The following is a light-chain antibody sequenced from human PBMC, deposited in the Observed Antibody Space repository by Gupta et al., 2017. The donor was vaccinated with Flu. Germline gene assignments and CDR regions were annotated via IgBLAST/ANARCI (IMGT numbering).Light chain of an antibody. CDR1: SGHSSYA. CDR3: QTWVTGVQV. V-gene: IGLV4-69*01. Sequence: QLALTQSPSASASLGASVKLTCTLSSGHSSYAIAWHQQQPDKGPRYLMYLNSDGSHSKGDGIPDRFSGSSSGAERYLTISSLQSEDEADYYCQTWVTGVQVFGGGTKLTVL. CDR2: LNSDGSH. J-gene: IGLJ3*02.